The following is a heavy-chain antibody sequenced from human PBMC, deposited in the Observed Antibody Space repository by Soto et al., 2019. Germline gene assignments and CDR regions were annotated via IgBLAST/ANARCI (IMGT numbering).Heavy chain of an antibody. J-gene: IGHJ3*02. CDR2: INHSGST. CDR3: AERVGDRQSVAFDI. Sequence: QVQLQQWGAGLLKPSETLSLTCAVYGGSFSGYYWRWIRQPPGKGLEWIGEINHSGSTNYNPSLKSRVTISVDTSKNQFSLKLSSVTAADTAVYYCAERVGDRQSVAFDIWGQGTMVTVSS. V-gene: IGHV4-34*01. CDR1: GGSFSGYY. D-gene: IGHD1-1*01.